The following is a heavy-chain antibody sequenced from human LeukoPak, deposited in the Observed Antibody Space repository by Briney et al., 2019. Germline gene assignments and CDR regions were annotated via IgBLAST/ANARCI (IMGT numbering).Heavy chain of an antibody. CDR3: ARQGGDYFDY. CDR2: IYHSGST. Sequence: PSETLSLTCAVSGYSISSGYYWGWTRQPPGKGLEWIGSIYHSGSTYYNPSLKSRVTISVDTSKNQFSLKRSSATAADTAVYYCARQGGDYFDYWGQGTLVTVSS. J-gene: IGHJ4*02. CDR1: GYSISSGYY. V-gene: IGHV4-38-2*01. D-gene: IGHD1-26*01.